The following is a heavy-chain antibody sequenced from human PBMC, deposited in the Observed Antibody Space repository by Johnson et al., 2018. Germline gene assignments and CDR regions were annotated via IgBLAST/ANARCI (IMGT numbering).Heavy chain of an antibody. D-gene: IGHD3-22*01. J-gene: IGHJ3*02. CDR3: ARGSGSSAYYVDAFDI. CDR1: GGSISSSF. V-gene: IGHV4-59*01. CDR2: IHYSGNT. Sequence: QVQLQESGPGLVKPSETLSLTCNVSGGSISSSFWSWIRQPPGKGLEWITYIHYSGNTHYNPSLKSRITLLLDTSKNQFSLKLSAVTAADTAVYYCARGSGSSAYYVDAFDIWGQGTMVTVSS.